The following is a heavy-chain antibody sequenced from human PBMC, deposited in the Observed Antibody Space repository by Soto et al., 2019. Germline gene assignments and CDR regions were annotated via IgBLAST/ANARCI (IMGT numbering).Heavy chain of an antibody. D-gene: IGHD3-10*01. J-gene: IGHJ4*02. CDR1: GGSFSGYY. V-gene: IGHV4-34*01. CDR2: INHSGST. CDR3: ARERIRGVIGY. Sequence: TLSLTCAVYGGSFSGYYWSWIRQPPGKGLEWIGEINHSGSTNYNPSLKSRVTISVDTSKNQFSLKLSPVTAADTAVYYCARERIRGVIGYWGQGTLVTVSS.